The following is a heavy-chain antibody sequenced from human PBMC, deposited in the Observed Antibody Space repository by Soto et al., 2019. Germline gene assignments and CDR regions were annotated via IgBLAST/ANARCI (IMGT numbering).Heavy chain of an antibody. D-gene: IGHD4-17*01. Sequence: PSETLSLTCSVPGGSVSNKTYYWSWIRQPPGKRLEWTGYVYYSGTTNYNPSLKGRVTISVDLSKNQFSLRLSSVTTADTALYYCARTTAVPNTLRSRYFFDYWGQGTLVTVSS. J-gene: IGHJ4*02. CDR1: GGSVSNKTYY. V-gene: IGHV4-61*01. CDR2: VYYSGTT. CDR3: ARTTAVPNTLRSRYFFDY.